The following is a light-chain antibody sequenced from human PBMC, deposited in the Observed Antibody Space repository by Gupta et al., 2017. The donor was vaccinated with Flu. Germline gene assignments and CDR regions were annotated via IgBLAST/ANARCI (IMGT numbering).Light chain of an antibody. J-gene: IGKJ2*01. Sequence: IQLTQSPSTLSASVGDRVTITCRASQTASTWLAWYKQKPGKAPKLLIYRASSLASGVPSRFSGSGSGKEFILTISSRQQDDSATYYCQQYKNYSPYTFGQGTKVEIK. CDR1: QTASTW. V-gene: IGKV1-5*03. CDR3: QQYKNYSPYT. CDR2: RAS.